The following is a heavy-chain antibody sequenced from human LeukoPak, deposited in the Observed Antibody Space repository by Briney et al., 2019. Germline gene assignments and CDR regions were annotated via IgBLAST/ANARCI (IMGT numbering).Heavy chain of an antibody. CDR1: GFTFSNYA. D-gene: IGHD3-10*01. CDR3: AKDYYGSGSQLGRDAFDI. Sequence: PGGSLRLSCATSGFTFSNYAMSWVRQGPGKGLEWVSAVSKSGGRTDYTTSVKGRFTISRDNSKNTLYLQMNSLRVEDTAVYYCAKDYYGSGSQLGRDAFDIWGQGTMVTVSS. J-gene: IGHJ3*02. CDR2: VSKSGGRT. V-gene: IGHV3-23*01.